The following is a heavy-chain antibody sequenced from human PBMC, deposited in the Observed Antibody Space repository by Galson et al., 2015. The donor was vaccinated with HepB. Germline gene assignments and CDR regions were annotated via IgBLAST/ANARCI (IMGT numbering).Heavy chain of an antibody. Sequence: SVKVSCKVSGYTLTELSMHWVRQAPGKGLEWMGGFDPEDGETIYAQKFQGRVTMTEDTSTDTAYMELSSLRSEDTAVYYCATEIPRGYDFWSGYYSPHLGGMDVWGQGTTVTVSS. CDR1: GYTLTELS. V-gene: IGHV1-24*01. CDR2: FDPEDGET. D-gene: IGHD3-3*01. J-gene: IGHJ6*02. CDR3: ATEIPRGYDFWSGYYSPHLGGMDV.